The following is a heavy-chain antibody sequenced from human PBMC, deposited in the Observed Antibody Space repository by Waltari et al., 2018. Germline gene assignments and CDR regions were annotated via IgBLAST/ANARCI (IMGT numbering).Heavy chain of an antibody. CDR1: GFTLGDYV. V-gene: IGHV3-49*03. CDR2: IRTKAFGETA. CDR3: TRDFWREIDY. Sequence: EVQLVESGGGLVQPGRSLRLSCRASGFTLGDYVMCWIRQAPGKGLELVSFIRTKAFGETAEYAASVEGRFTISRDDSNNIAYLYMNNLKTEDTAVYYCTRDFWREIDYWGQGTLVTVSS. D-gene: IGHD3-3*01. J-gene: IGHJ4*02.